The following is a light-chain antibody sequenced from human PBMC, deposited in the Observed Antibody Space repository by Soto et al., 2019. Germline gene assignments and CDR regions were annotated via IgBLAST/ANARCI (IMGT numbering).Light chain of an antibody. V-gene: IGKV3-20*01. J-gene: IGKJ1*01. Sequence: EIVLTQSPGTLSLSPGERATLSCRASQSVSSSTLAWYQQKPGQAPRLLIYGASSRATGIPDRFSGSGSGTDFILTLSRLEPEDFAVYYCHQYGRTFGQGTKVEIK. CDR1: QSVSSST. CDR3: HQYGRT. CDR2: GAS.